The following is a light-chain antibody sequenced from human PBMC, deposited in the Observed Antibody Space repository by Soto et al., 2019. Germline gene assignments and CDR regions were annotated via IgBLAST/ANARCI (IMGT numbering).Light chain of an antibody. CDR3: QQYNSYSVT. Sequence: DIQMTQSPSTLSASVGDRVTITCRASQSISNWVAWYQQKPGKAPKLLIHDASSLESGVPSRFSGRGSGTEFTLTISSLQPDDFATYYRQQYNSYSVTFGQGTRLEIK. CDR2: DAS. V-gene: IGKV1-5*01. CDR1: QSISNW. J-gene: IGKJ5*01.